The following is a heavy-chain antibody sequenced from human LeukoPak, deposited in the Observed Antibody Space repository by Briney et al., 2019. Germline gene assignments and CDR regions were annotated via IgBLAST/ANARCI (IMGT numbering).Heavy chain of an antibody. Sequence: GGSLRLSCAASGFTFSTSGMNWVRQAPGKGLEWVASISGSGDNTYYADSVKGRFTVSRDNSKNTVYLQLNSLRAEDTALYYCAKEIRDRSGYYGWLDPWGQGTLVTVSS. CDR1: GFTFSTSG. CDR3: AKEIRDRSGYYGWLDP. J-gene: IGHJ5*02. D-gene: IGHD3-22*01. CDR2: ISGSGDNT. V-gene: IGHV3-23*01.